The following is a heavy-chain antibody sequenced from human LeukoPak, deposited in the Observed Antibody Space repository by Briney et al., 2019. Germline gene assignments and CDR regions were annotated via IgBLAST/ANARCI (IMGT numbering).Heavy chain of an antibody. D-gene: IGHD5-18*01. V-gene: IGHV1-46*01. CDR3: ARSRGYTYGKKNWFDP. J-gene: IGHJ5*02. CDR2: IHPSGGRT. CDR1: GYTFTSYY. Sequence: ASVKVSCKASGYTFTSYYIHWVRQAPGQGLEWMGTIHPSGGRTTYAQKFQGRVTLTRDTSTRTVYMELSSLRSEDTAVYYCARSRGYTYGKKNWFDPWGQGTLVTVSS.